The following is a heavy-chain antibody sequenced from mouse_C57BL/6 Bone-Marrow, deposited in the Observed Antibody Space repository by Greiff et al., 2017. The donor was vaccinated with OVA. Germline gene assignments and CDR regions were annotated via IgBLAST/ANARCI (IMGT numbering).Heavy chain of an antibody. CDR1: GFTFSDYG. Sequence: DVHLVESGGGLVKPGGSLKLSCAASGFTFSDYGMHWVRQAPEKGLAWVAYISSGSSTIYYADTVKGRFTLSRDNAKNTLFLQMTSLRSEDTAMYYCARPGYSDYWYFDVWGTGTTVTVSS. D-gene: IGHD1-1*01. V-gene: IGHV5-17*01. J-gene: IGHJ1*03. CDR2: ISSGSSTI. CDR3: ARPGYSDYWYFDV.